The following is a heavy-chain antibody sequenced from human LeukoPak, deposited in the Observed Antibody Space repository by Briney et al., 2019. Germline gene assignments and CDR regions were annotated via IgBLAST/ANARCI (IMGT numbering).Heavy chain of an antibody. Sequence: GGSLRLSCAASGFAFSNYAMHWVRQAPGKGLEWVAVISYDGSNKYYADSVKGRFTISRDNSKNTLYLQMNSLRADNTAVYFCARSDYYDSPFDYWGQGTLVTVSS. J-gene: IGHJ4*02. CDR1: GFAFSNYA. CDR2: ISYDGSNK. D-gene: IGHD3-22*01. CDR3: ARSDYYDSPFDY. V-gene: IGHV3-30-3*01.